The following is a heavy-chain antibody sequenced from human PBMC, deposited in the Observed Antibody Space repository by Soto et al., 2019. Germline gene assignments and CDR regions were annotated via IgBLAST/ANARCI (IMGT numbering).Heavy chain of an antibody. CDR3: ASWGHIVTVSSNDFDH. CDR2: ISPDASNR. V-gene: IGHV3-74*01. J-gene: IGHJ4*02. D-gene: IGHD2-21*01. CDR1: GFTSSTYW. Sequence: GVSLRRSCAASGFTSSTYWMYWDRQTPGKGLMSVSRISPDASNRGYGDSVEGRFTVSRDNAKNTIYLHMHSLRAEDTAMYYCASWGHIVTVSSNDFDHWGEGTLVTVSS.